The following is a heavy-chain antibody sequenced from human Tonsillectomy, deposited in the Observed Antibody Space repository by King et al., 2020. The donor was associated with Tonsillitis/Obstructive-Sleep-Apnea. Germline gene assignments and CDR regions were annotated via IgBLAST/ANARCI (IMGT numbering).Heavy chain of an antibody. CDR2: INSDGSST. J-gene: IGHJ6*02. V-gene: IGHV3-74*01. CDR1: GFTFSSYW. CDR3: SRVADLPTSGPTYYYAMDV. D-gene: IGHD1-26*01. Sequence: VQLVESGGDLVQPGGSLRLSCAPSGFTFSSYWMHWVRQAPGKGLAWVSRINSDGSSTSYADSVKGRFTISRDNAKNTLYVQMNSLRAEDTAVYYCSRVADLPTSGPTYYYAMDVWGQGTTVTVSS.